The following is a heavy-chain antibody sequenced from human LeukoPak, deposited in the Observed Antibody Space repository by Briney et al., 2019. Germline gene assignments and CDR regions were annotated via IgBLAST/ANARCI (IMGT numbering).Heavy chain of an antibody. D-gene: IGHD3-10*01. V-gene: IGHV1-69*13. CDR2: IIPIFGTA. CDR3: ARASSGSYRYDY. CDR1: GGTFSSYA. J-gene: IGHJ4*02. Sequence: SVKVSFKASGGTFSSYAISWVRQAPGQGLEWVGAIIPIFGTANYAQKFQGRVTITADESTSTAYMELSSLRSEDTAVYYCARASSGSYRYDYWGQGTLVTVSS.